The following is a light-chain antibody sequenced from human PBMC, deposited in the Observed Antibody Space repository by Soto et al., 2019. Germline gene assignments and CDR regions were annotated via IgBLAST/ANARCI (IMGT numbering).Light chain of an antibody. J-gene: IGLJ2*01. V-gene: IGLV1-40*01. CDR2: GNS. CDR3: QSYDSSLSGSVV. CDR1: NSNIGAGFD. Sequence: QSVLTQPPSASGAPGQRVTISCTGSNSNIGAGFDVHWYQQLPGTAPKLLIYGNSNRPSGVPDRFSGSKSGTSASLAITGLQAEDEADYYCQSYDSSLSGSVVFGGGTKVTVL.